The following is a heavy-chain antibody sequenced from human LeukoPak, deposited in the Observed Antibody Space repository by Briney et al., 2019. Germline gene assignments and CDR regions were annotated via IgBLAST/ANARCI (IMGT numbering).Heavy chain of an antibody. CDR3: ARDRGSCTNGVCHLFDY. D-gene: IGHD2-8*01. CDR2: IIPIFGTA. J-gene: IGHJ4*02. V-gene: IGHV1-69*05. CDR1: GGTFSSYA. Sequence: SVKVSCKASGGTFSSYAISWVRQAPGQGLEWMGGIIPIFGTANYAQKFQGRVTITTDESTSTAYMELSSLRSEDTAVYYCARDRGSCTNGVCHLFDYWGQGTLVTVSS.